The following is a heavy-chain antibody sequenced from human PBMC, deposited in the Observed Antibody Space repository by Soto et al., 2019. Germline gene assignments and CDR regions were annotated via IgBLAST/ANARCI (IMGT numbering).Heavy chain of an antibody. CDR1: GYTFASYG. D-gene: IGHD3-22*01. J-gene: IGHJ6*02. Sequence: ASLQAPCKASGYTFASYGISRVGQAPGQGREWMGWISAYNGNTNYAQKLQGRVTMTTDTSTSTAYMELRSLRSDDTAVYYCERGHYYDSSGYYWNYYYGMDVWGQGTTVTVSS. V-gene: IGHV1-18*04. CDR2: ISAYNGNT. CDR3: ERGHYYDSSGYYWNYYYGMDV.